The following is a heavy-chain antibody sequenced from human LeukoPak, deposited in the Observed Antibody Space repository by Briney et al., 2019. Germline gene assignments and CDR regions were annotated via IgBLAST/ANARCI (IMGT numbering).Heavy chain of an antibody. CDR1: GFSFSDYY. CDR3: ARGGTTVTLALDY. V-gene: IGHV3-11*05. D-gene: IGHD4-17*01. Sequence: GGSLRLACTASGFSFSDYYMSWIRQAPGKGLEWISYISSRSTYISDADSVKGRFTISRDNAKNLLFLQMNSLRAEDTAVYYCARGGTTVTLALDYWGQGTLVTVSS. CDR2: ISSRSTYI. J-gene: IGHJ4*02.